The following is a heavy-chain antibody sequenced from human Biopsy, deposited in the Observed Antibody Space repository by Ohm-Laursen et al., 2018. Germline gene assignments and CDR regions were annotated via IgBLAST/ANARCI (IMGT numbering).Heavy chain of an antibody. CDR1: GFTFGDYY. V-gene: IGHV3-11*01. Sequence: SLRLSCSASGFTFGDYYMNWIRQAPGKGLEWLSYISGSGVTKMYADSVKGRFTVSRDNAKNSLYLEMNNLTVEDTAVYYCATDGAGSYNENWGQGTLVSVSS. D-gene: IGHD3-10*01. CDR2: ISGSGVTK. J-gene: IGHJ4*02. CDR3: ATDGAGSYNEN.